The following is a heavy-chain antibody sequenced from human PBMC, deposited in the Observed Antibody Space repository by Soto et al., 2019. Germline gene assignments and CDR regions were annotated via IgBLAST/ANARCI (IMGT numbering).Heavy chain of an antibody. CDR3: AKVHSGYSGYDFVGVDYYYGMDV. D-gene: IGHD5-12*01. Sequence: GGSLRLSCAASGFTFSSYAMHWVRQAPGKGLEWVAVISYDGSNKYYADSVKGRFTISRDNSKNTLYLQMNSLRAEDTAVYYCAKVHSGYSGYDFVGVDYYYGMDVWGQGTTVTVSS. V-gene: IGHV3-30-3*01. J-gene: IGHJ6*02. CDR1: GFTFSSYA. CDR2: ISYDGSNK.